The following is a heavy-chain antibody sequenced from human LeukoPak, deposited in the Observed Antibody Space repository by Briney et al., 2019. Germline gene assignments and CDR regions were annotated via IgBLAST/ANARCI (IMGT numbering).Heavy chain of an antibody. CDR1: GGSFSGYY. J-gene: IGHJ6*03. Sequence: SETLSLTCAVYGGSFSGYYWSWIRQPPGKGLEWIGEINHSGSTNYNPSLKSRVTISVDTSKNQFSLKLSSVTGADTAVYYCVRGGEDIVVVVAAKYYYYYMDVWGKGTTVTVSS. CDR2: INHSGST. D-gene: IGHD2-15*01. CDR3: VRGGEDIVVVVAAKYYYYYMDV. V-gene: IGHV4-34*01.